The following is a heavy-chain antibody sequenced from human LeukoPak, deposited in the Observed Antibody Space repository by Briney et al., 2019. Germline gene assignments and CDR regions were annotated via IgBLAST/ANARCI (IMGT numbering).Heavy chain of an antibody. CDR2: INPSGGST. CDR3: ARELYGSGSYRIDY. CDR1: GYTFTSYY. D-gene: IGHD3-10*01. V-gene: IGHV1-46*01. J-gene: IGHJ4*02. Sequence: ASVKVSCKASGYTFTSYYMHWVRQAPGQGLEWMGTINPSGGSTSYAQKFRGRVTMTRDTSASTAYKELRSLRSDDTAVYYCARELYGSGSYRIDYWGQGTLVTVSS.